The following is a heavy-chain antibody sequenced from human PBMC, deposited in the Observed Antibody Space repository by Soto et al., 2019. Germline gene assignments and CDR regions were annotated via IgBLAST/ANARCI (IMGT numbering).Heavy chain of an antibody. V-gene: IGHV4-34*01. D-gene: IGHD3-10*01. J-gene: IGHJ5*02. CDR1: GGSFSGYY. CDR2: INHSGST. Sequence: QVQLQQWGAGLLKPSETLSLTCAVYGGSFSGYYWSWIRKPPGKGLEWIGEINHSGSTNYKPSLKIRVSISVDTSKNQFSLKLSSVTAADTAVYYCARGRSDGSDANWFDPWGQGTLVTVSS. CDR3: ARGRSDGSDANWFDP.